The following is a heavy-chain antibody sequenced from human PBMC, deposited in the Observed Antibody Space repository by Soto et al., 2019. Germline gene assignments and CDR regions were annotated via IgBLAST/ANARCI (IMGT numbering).Heavy chain of an antibody. Sequence: EVQLVESGGGLVQPGGSLRLSCAASGFTFSSYDMHWVRQATGKGLEWVSAIGTAGDTYYPGSVKGRFTISRENAKTSLYLQMNSLRAGDTAVYYCARGLSSGWYVWGMDVWGQGTTFTVSS. J-gene: IGHJ6*02. CDR2: IGTAGDT. CDR1: GFTFSSYD. V-gene: IGHV3-13*01. D-gene: IGHD6-19*01. CDR3: ARGLSSGWYVWGMDV.